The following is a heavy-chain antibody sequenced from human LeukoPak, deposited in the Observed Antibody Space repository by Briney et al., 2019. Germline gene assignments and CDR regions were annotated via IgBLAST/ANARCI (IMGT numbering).Heavy chain of an antibody. CDR2: IYPGDSDT. V-gene: IGHV5-51*01. D-gene: IGHD3-22*01. CDR1: GYSFTSCS. CDR3: ARLTVRGYYDSSGYPSGAFDI. Sequence: GESLKISCKGSGYSFTSCSIGWVRQMPGKGLEWMGIIYPGDSDTRYSPSFQGQVTISADKSISTAYLQWSSLKASDTAMYYCARLTVRGYYDSSGYPSGAFDIWGQGTMVTVSS. J-gene: IGHJ3*02.